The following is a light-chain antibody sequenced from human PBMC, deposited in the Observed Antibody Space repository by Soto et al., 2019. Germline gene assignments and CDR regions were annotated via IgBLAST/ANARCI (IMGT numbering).Light chain of an antibody. CDR1: QSVDIN. CDR2: GAS. Sequence: EIVLTQSPATLSLSPGDRVTLSCRASQSVDINLAWYQQKAGQAPRLLVYGASTKATDMPGRFSGRGSGTEFTLTISNLESEDFAVYYCQQYSNYPRTFGRGTKVDNK. V-gene: IGKV3-15*01. J-gene: IGKJ3*01. CDR3: QQYSNYPRT.